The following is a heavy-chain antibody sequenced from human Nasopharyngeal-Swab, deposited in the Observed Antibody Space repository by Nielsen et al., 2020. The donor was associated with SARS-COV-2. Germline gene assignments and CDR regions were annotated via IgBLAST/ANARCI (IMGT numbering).Heavy chain of an antibody. D-gene: IGHD5-12*01. J-gene: IGHJ4*01. V-gene: IGHV3-21*01. CDR3: VKDRIVATNLFDY. CDR1: GFTFSIYT. Sequence: GESLKISCAASGFTFSIYTMNWVRQAPGKGLEWVSAISSTGDYIYHAASVKGRFTISRDNFRNTLSLQMNSLRPEDTGVYFCVKDRIVATNLFDYWGHGTQVTVSS. CDR2: ISSTGDYI.